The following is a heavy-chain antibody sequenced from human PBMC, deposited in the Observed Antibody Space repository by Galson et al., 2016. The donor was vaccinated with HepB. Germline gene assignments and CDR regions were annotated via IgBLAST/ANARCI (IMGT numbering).Heavy chain of an antibody. CDR2: IDHSGST. CDR3: ARSGIQYFWFDP. D-gene: IGHD1-26*01. V-gene: IGHV4-39*01. Sequence: SETLSLTCTVSGDSISISGSYWGWIRQPPGKGLEWIGSIDHSGSTYYNPSLKSRVTISIDTSKNQFSLKVNSVTAADTAVYYCARSGIQYFWFDPWGQGTLVTVSS. J-gene: IGHJ5*02. CDR1: GDSISISGSY.